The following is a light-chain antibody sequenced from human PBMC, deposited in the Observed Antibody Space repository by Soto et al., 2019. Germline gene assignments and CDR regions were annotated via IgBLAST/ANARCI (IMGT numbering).Light chain of an antibody. V-gene: IGLV1-44*01. CDR1: SSNVGSKM. J-gene: IGLJ3*02. CDR2: SNN. Sequence: QSVLTQPPSASGTPGQRVTISCSGSSSNVGSKMVNWYQHVPGTAPKLLIYSNNHRPSGVPGRFSGSKSGTSASLAISGIQYEDEAAYYCATCDDNLNVVFGGGTKLTVL. CDR3: ATCDDNLNVV.